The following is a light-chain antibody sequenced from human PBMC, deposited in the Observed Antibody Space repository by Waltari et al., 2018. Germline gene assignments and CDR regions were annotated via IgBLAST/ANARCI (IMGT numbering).Light chain of an antibody. CDR1: SSNIGSNT. Sequence: QSVLTQPPSASGTPGQRVTISCSGSSSNIGSNTVNWYQQLPGTAPKLLLYNNHPRPSGVPDRFSGSKSGTSASLAISGLQSEDEADYYCATWDDSLNGPVFGGGTKLTVL. V-gene: IGLV1-44*01. CDR2: NNH. CDR3: ATWDDSLNGPV. J-gene: IGLJ3*02.